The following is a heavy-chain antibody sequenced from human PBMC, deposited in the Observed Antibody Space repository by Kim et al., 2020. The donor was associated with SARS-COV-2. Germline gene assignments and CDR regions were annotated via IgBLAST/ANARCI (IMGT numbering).Heavy chain of an antibody. CDR1: GGSISSSSYY. D-gene: IGHD3-3*01. CDR2: IYYSGST. CDR3: ARHEKSITIFGVVRDWFDH. J-gene: IGHJ5*02. Sequence: SETLTLTCTVSGGSISSSSYYWRWIRQPPGKGLERIGSIYYSGSTYYNPSLKSRVTISVDTTKNQFSLKLSSVTAADTAEYYCARHEKSITIFGVVRDWFDHGGQGTRVTVSS. V-gene: IGHV4-39*01.